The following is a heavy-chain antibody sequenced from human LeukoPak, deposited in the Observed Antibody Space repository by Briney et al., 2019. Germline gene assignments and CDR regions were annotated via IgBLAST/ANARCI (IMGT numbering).Heavy chain of an antibody. D-gene: IGHD3-10*01. J-gene: IGHJ4*02. CDR1: GFTFSSYS. CDR2: ISSSSSYI. Sequence: NPGGSLRLSCAASGFTFSSYSMNWVRQAPGKGLEWVSSISSSSSYIYYADSVKGRFTIPRDNAKNSLYLQMNSLRAEDTAVYYCASLLLWFGEPRPFDYWGQGTLVTVSS. V-gene: IGHV3-21*01. CDR3: ASLLLWFGEPRPFDY.